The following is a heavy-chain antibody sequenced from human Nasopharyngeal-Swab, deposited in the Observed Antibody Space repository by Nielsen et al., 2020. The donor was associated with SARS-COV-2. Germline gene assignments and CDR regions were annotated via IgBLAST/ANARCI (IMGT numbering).Heavy chain of an antibody. Sequence: GGSLRLSCAASGFTFSDYYMSWIRQAPGKGLEWISFTSGSGNTKYYADSVKGRFTISRDNAKNSLYLQMNSLRADDTAVYYCARPRLPAGGHEAADYWGQGTLGTVSS. CDR2: TSGSGNTK. V-gene: IGHV3-11*04. CDR1: GFTFSDYY. CDR3: ARPRLPAGGHEAADY. J-gene: IGHJ4*02. D-gene: IGHD6-13*01.